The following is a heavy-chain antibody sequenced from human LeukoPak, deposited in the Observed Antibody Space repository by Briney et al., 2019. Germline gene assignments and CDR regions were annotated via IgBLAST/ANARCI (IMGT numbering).Heavy chain of an antibody. J-gene: IGHJ4*02. CDR2: INPNSGNT. V-gene: IGHV1-8*02. CDR1: GYTFTGYY. CDR3: ARGRLAVAGRARFDY. D-gene: IGHD6-19*01. Sequence: GASVKVSCKASGYTFTGYYIHWVRQAPGQGLEWMAWINPNSGNTGYAQKFQGRVTMTRNTSISTAYMELSSLRSEDTAVYYCARGRLAVAGRARFDYWGQGTLVTVSS.